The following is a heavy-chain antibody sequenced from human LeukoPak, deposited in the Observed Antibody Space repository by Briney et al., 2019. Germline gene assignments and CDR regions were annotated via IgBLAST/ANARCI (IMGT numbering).Heavy chain of an antibody. J-gene: IGHJ4*02. CDR3: ARVGDWNDLVY. CDR2: IYYTGST. CDR1: GVSIRSYY. Sequence: SETLSLTCTVSGVSIRSYYWSWIRQPPGKGLEWIGYIYYTGSTNYNPSLKSRVAISVDTSKNQFSLKLSSVTAADTAVYYCARVGDWNDLVYWGQGSLVTVSS. D-gene: IGHD1-1*01. V-gene: IGHV4-59*01.